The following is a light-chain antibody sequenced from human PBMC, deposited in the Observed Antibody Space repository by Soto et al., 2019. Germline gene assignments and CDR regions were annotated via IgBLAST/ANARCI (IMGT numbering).Light chain of an antibody. CDR3: MQALQTPRT. CDR1: QSLLHSNGYNY. J-gene: IGKJ1*01. Sequence: DIVMTQSPLSLPVTPGEPASISCRSSQSLLHSNGYNYLDWYLQKPGQSPQLLIYLGSNRASGVPDRFSGSGAGTYFTMTSSRGEAEDVGVYYWMQALQTPRTFGQGTKVEIK. CDR2: LGS. V-gene: IGKV2-28*01.